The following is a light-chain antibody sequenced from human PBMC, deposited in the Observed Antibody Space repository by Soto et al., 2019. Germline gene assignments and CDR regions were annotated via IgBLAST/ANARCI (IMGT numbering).Light chain of an antibody. V-gene: IGKV3-11*01. CDR1: QSINRH. CDR2: DAS. J-gene: IGKJ1*01. Sequence: EIVLTQSPATLSLSPGERSTLSCRASQSINRHLAWYRQKPGQAPRLLIYDASNRATGIPARFSGSGSGTDFTLTTSSLQPDDFATYYCQHYNSYSEAFAQGTQV. CDR3: QHYNSYSEA.